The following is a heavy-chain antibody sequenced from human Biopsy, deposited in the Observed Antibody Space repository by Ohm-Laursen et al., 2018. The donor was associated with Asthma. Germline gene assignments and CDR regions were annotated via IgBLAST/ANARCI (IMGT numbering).Heavy chain of an antibody. Sequence: GSLRLSCSASGFSFFTYGMSWVRRAPGKGLEWVAVISDGGHSTNYADSVRGPFTVSRGDSRDTLYLHLNSLTAEDTAVYFCARGGYCSGVTCFPFDRWGQGTRVSVSS. CDR2: ISDGGHST. CDR1: GFSFFTYG. V-gene: IGHV3-23*01. D-gene: IGHD6-19*01. CDR3: ARGGYCSGVTCFPFDR. J-gene: IGHJ4*02.